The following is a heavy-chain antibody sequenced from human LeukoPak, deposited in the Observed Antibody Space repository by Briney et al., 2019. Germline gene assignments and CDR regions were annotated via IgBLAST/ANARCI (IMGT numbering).Heavy chain of an antibody. CDR3: ARDLSSSWSAGY. CDR2: INPNSGGT. Sequence: ASVKVSCKASGYTFTGYYMHWVRQAPGQGLEWMGWINPNSGGTNYAQKFQGRVTMTRDTSISTAYMELSRLRSDDTAVYYCARDLSSSWSAGYWGQGTLVTVSS. CDR1: GYTFTGYY. J-gene: IGHJ4*02. V-gene: IGHV1-2*02. D-gene: IGHD6-13*01.